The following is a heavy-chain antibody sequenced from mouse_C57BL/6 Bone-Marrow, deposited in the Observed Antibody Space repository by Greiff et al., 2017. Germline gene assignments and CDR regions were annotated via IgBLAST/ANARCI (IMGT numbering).Heavy chain of an antibody. CDR3: ASSMIAYYFDY. J-gene: IGHJ2*01. CDR2: IHPNSGST. V-gene: IGHV1-64*01. CDR1: GYTFTSYW. Sequence: QVQLKQPGAELVKPGASVKLSCKASGYTFTSYWMHWVKQRPGQGLEWIGMIHPNSGSTNYNEKFKSKATLTVDKSSSTAYMQLSSLTSEDSAVYYCASSMIAYYFDYWGQGTTLTVSS. D-gene: IGHD2-3*01.